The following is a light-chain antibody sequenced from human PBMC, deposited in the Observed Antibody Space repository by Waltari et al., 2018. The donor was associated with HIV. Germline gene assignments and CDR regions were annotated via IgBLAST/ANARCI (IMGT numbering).Light chain of an antibody. V-gene: IGLV2-14*03. J-gene: IGLJ2*01. CDR2: DVS. CDR3: ASYTSSSTVV. CDR1: SSDVGGYDY. Sequence: HSALTQPASVSGSPGQSITISCTGTSSDVGGYDYVSWDQHYPGRAPKLMIYDVSHRPSGFANRFSASKSGNTASLTISGLQAEDEADYYCASYTSSSTVVFGGGTKLTVL.